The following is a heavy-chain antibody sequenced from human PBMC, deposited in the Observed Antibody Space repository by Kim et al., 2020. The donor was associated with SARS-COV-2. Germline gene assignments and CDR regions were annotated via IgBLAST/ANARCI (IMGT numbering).Heavy chain of an antibody. Sequence: DSVKGRFTISRDNSKNTLYLQMNSLRAEDTAVYYSAKDRLHYDILTGYAYWGQGTLVTVSS. J-gene: IGHJ4*02. V-gene: IGHV3-30*02. D-gene: IGHD3-9*01. CDR3: AKDRLHYDILTGYAY.